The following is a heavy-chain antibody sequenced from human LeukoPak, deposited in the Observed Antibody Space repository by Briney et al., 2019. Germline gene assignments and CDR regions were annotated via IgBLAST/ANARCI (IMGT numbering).Heavy chain of an antibody. D-gene: IGHD3-16*01. Sequence: PSETLSLTCTVSGGSISSSDYYWGWIRQPPGEGLEWIGIINYSADTHDNPSLKSRLTLSADTSRNQFSLRLRSITAADTAVYYCARLIRTTGNYHFDYWGQGTLVTVSS. CDR2: INYSADT. J-gene: IGHJ4*02. CDR1: GGSISSSDYY. CDR3: ARLIRTTGNYHFDY. V-gene: IGHV4-39*07.